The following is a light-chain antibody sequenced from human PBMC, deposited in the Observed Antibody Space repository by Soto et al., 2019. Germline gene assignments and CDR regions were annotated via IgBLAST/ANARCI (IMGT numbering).Light chain of an antibody. CDR2: DAS. CDR3: QQYENLPT. J-gene: IGKJ5*01. CDR1: QNINNY. V-gene: IGKV1-33*01. Sequence: DIQMTQSPSSLAASVGYRVTITCHTSQNINNYLNWYQQNPGRAPKLLIYDASILEAGVPSRFRGSGSGTDFTFTISRLQPEDIATYYCQQYENLPTFGQGTRLEIK.